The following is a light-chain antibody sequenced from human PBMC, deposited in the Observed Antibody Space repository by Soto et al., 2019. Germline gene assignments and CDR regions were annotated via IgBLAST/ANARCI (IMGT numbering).Light chain of an antibody. J-gene: IGLJ1*01. V-gene: IGLV2-8*01. CDR3: SSYAGRNSYV. CDR1: SSDVGSYNY. CDR2: QVT. Sequence: QSALTQPPSASGSPGQSVTISCTGTSSDVGSYNYVSWYQQHPGKAPKLIIYQVTKRPSRVPDRFSGSKSGNTASLTVSGLQAEDEADDYCSSYAGRNSYVFGTGTKLTVL.